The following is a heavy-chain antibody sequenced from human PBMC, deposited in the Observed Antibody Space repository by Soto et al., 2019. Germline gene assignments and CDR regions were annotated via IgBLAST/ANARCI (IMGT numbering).Heavy chain of an antibody. Sequence: QVQLVQSGAGVKKPGSSVKVSCKASGGTFSSDTISWVLQAPGQGLEWMGRIIPILGIANYAQKFQGRVTITADKSTSTDYMELSSLKSEDTAVYYCAKDYGGKDCDSWGQGTLVTVSS. V-gene: IGHV1-69*08. CDR2: IIPILGIA. CDR3: AKDYGGKDCDS. D-gene: IGHD4-17*01. J-gene: IGHJ4*02. CDR1: GGTFSSDT.